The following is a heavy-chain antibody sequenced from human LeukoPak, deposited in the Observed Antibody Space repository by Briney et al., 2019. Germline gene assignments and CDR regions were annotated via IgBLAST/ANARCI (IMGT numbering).Heavy chain of an antibody. J-gene: IGHJ5*02. Sequence: GRSLRLSCAASGFTFSSYNMIWVRQAPGKGLEWVSGLSGSGRATYYAHSVKGRFTISRENSKNTMFLQMHSLRVDDTAVYYCARQRVMLTGTGGTWIDPWGQGTLVTVSS. CDR2: LSGSGRAT. CDR1: GFTFSSYN. D-gene: IGHD1/OR15-1a*01. V-gene: IGHV3-23*01. CDR3: ARQRVMLTGTGGTWIDP.